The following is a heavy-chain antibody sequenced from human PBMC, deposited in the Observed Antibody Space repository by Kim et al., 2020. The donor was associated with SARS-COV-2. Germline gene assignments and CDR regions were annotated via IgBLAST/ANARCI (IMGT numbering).Heavy chain of an antibody. D-gene: IGHD6-19*01. Sequence: SVKVSCKASGGTFSSYAISWVRQAPGQGLEWMGGIIPIFGTANYAQKFQGRVTITADESTSTAYMELSSLRSEDTAVYYCARGVLVAGTDWWFDPWGQGTLVTVSS. CDR2: IIPIFGTA. CDR1: GGTFSSYA. J-gene: IGHJ5*02. CDR3: ARGVLVAGTDWWFDP. V-gene: IGHV1-69*13.